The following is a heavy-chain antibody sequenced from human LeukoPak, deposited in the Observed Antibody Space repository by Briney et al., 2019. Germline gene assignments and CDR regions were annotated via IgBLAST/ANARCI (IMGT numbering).Heavy chain of an antibody. J-gene: IGHJ3*02. CDR2: ITGSGGST. CDR3: AKEGRVGYSSSSWAFDI. CDR1: GFAFSSYA. V-gene: IGHV3-23*01. Sequence: GGSLRLSCAASGFAFSSYAMSWVRLAPGKGLGWVSGITGSGGSTYYADSVKGRFTISRDNSKNTLYLQMNSLRAEDTAVYYCAKEGRVGYSSSSWAFDIWGQGTMVTVSS. D-gene: IGHD6-6*01.